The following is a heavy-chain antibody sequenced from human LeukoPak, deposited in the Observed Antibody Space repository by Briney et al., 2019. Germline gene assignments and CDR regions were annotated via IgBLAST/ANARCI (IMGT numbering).Heavy chain of an antibody. CDR2: INNDGKLV. CDR3: VRGLGDV. CDR1: GFIFRNFW. V-gene: IGHV3-74*01. Sequence: PGGSLRLSCSASGFIFRNFWMHWVRQAPGKGPVWVSRINNDGKLVTYADSVKGRFTNSRDSAKDTVFLQMNSLRVEDTALYYCVRGLGDVWGKGTLVTVSS. D-gene: IGHD4-11*01. J-gene: IGHJ6*04.